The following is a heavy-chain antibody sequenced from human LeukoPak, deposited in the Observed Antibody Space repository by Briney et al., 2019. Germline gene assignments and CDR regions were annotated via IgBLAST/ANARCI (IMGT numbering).Heavy chain of an antibody. CDR1: GGSISSHY. V-gene: IGHV4-59*11. Sequence: SETLFLTCTVSGGSISSHYWSWIRQPPGKGLEWIGYIYYSGSTNYNPSLKSRVTISVDTSKNQFSLKLSSVTAADTAVYYCARVSGQQLVLAFDIWGQGTMVTVSS. CDR3: ARVSGQQLVLAFDI. J-gene: IGHJ3*02. CDR2: IYYSGST. D-gene: IGHD6-13*01.